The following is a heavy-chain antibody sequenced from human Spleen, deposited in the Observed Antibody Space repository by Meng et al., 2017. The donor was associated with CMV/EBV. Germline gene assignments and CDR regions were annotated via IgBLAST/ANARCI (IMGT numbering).Heavy chain of an antibody. V-gene: IGHV3-33*06. J-gene: IGHJ5*02. D-gene: IGHD3-3*01. CDR1: GFPFSNSA. Sequence: GGSLRLSCAASGAASGFPFSNSAMHWVRQAPGKGLQWVALIWYDGSNEYYADSVQGRFSISRDNSKNTLYLRMNSLRAEDTAVYYCAKGPTDFWSGYYIVSWGQGTLVTVSS. CDR3: AKGPTDFWSGYYIVS. CDR2: IWYDGSNE.